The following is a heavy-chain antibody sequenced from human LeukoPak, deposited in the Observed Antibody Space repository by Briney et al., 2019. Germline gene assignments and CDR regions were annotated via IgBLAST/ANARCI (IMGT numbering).Heavy chain of an antibody. J-gene: IGHJ4*02. V-gene: IGHV3-30*02. Sequence: GGSLRLPCAASGFTFSSYGMHWVRQAPGKGLEWVAFIRYDGSNKYYADSVKGQFTISRDNSKNTLYLQMNSLRAEDTAVYYCAKDPGVLNYDFWSGYDFDYWGQGTLVTVSS. D-gene: IGHD3-3*01. CDR1: GFTFSSYG. CDR3: AKDPGVLNYDFWSGYDFDY. CDR2: IRYDGSNK.